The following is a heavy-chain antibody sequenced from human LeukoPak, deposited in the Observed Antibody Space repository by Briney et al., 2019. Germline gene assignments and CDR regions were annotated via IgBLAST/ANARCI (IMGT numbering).Heavy chain of an antibody. D-gene: IGHD1-26*01. V-gene: IGHV4-34*01. CDR2: INHSGST. Sequence: KSSETLSLTCAVYGGSFSGYYWSWIRQPPGKGLEWIGEINHSGSTNYNPSLKSRVTISVDTSKNQFSLKLSSVTAADTAVYYCAKLMGATTVDYWGQGTLVTVSS. J-gene: IGHJ4*02. CDR3: AKLMGATTVDY. CDR1: GGSFSGYY.